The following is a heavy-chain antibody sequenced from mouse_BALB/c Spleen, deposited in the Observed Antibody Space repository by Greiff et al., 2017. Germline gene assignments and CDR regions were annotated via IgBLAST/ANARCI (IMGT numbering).Heavy chain of an antibody. J-gene: IGHJ1*01. Sequence: QVQLKESGPGLVAPSQSLSITCTVSGFSLTGYGVNWVRQPPGKGLEWLGMIWGDGSTDYNSALKSRLSISKDNSKSQVFLKMNSLQTDDTARYYCARDQRGVYDYSSYWYFDVWGAGTTVTVSS. D-gene: IGHD2-4*01. CDR1: GFSLTGYG. V-gene: IGHV2-6-7*01. CDR2: IWGDGST. CDR3: ARDQRGVYDYSSYWYFDV.